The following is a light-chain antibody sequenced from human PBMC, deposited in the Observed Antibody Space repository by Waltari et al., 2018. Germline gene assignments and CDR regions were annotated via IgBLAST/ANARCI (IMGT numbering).Light chain of an antibody. CDR2: AAS. V-gene: IGKV1-39*01. CDR3: QQSYYSPGT. CDR1: QSIAGY. J-gene: IGKJ1*01. Sequence: DIQMTQSPSSLSASVGDRVTITCRASQSIAGYLNWYQQKPGKAPNLLIYAASSLQSGVPCRFSGSGSGTDFTLTIRSLQPEECATYLGQQSYYSPGTFGQGTQVEIK.